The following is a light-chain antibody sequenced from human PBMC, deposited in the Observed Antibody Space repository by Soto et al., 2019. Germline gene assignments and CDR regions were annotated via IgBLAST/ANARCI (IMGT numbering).Light chain of an antibody. V-gene: IGKV1-5*01. CDR1: QGISNW. J-gene: IGKJ1*01. Sequence: DIQMTQSPSTLSASVGDRVTITCRASQGISNWLAWYQQKPGKAPKLLIYDASTLESGVPSRFSGSGSGTEFILTISSLLPDDFATYYCQQFRGTFGLGTKVEIE. CDR2: DAS. CDR3: QQFRGT.